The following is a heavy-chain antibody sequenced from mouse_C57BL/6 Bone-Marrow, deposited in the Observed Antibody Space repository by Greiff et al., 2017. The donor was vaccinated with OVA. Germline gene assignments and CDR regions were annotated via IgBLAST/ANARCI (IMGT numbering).Heavy chain of an antibody. D-gene: IGHD1-1*01. CDR3: TTGLLLPRAADY. CDR2: IDPENGDT. Sequence: EVKLMESGAELVRPGASVKLSCTASGFNIKDDYMHWVKQRPEQGLEWIGWIDPENGDTEYASKFQGKATITADTSSNTAYLQLSSLTSEDTAVYYCTTGLLLPRAADYWGQGTSVTVSS. J-gene: IGHJ4*01. CDR1: GFNIKDDY. V-gene: IGHV14-4*01.